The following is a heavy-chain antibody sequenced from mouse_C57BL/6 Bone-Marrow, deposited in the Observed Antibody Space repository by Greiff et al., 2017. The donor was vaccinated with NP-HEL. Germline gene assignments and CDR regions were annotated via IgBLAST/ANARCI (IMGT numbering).Heavy chain of an antibody. CDR1: GYTFTDHT. Sequence: VKLQESDAELVKPGASVKISCKVSGYTFTDHTIHWMKQRPEQGLEWIGYIYPRDGSTKYNEKFKGKATLTADKSSSTAYMQLNSLTSEDSAVYFCARVEDGSSYAWFAYWGQGTLVTVSA. V-gene: IGHV1-78*01. CDR2: IYPRDGST. J-gene: IGHJ3*01. CDR3: ARVEDGSSYAWFAY. D-gene: IGHD1-1*01.